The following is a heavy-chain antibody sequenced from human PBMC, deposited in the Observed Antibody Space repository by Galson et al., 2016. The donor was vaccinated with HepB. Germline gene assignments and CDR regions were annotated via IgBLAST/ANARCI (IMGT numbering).Heavy chain of an antibody. CDR2: ISCSSSFT. CDR3: AREPDHDVWSAYYTGICDGEGAFGMDV. CDR1: ELTFSNYT. Sequence: SLRLSCAASELTFSNYTMNWVRQAPGMGLEWVSSISCSSSFTYYDDSVTGRFTIFREHAKHSLYLQMNSLRSEDTAVYYCAREPDHDVWSAYYTGICDGEGAFGMDVCGKATTFTVSS. V-gene: IGHV3-21*04. J-gene: IGHJ6*04. D-gene: IGHD3-3*01.